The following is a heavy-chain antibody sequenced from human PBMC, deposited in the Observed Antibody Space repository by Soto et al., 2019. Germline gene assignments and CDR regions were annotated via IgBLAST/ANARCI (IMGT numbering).Heavy chain of an antibody. V-gene: IGHV3-30-3*01. Sequence: QVQLVESGGGVVQPGTSLRLSCAASGFSFSTYAMYWVRQAPGRGLEWVAVISDDGNTKYYADSVKGRFTISRDNSRNTLSLQIYSLRIEDAAVYYCASSYFYDSGGYYPFDYWGQGTLVTVSS. CDR1: GFSFSTYA. CDR3: ASSYFYDSGGYYPFDY. J-gene: IGHJ4*02. CDR2: ISDDGNTK. D-gene: IGHD3-22*01.